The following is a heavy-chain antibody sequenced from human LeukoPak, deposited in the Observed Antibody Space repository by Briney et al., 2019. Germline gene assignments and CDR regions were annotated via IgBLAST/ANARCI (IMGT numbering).Heavy chain of an antibody. Sequence: GESLKISCKGSGYSFTSYWIGWVRQMPGKGLDWMGIIYPGDSDTRYSPSFQGRVTISADKSISTAYLQWSSLKASDTAMYYCARRVYSSSWRYFDYWGQGTLVTVSS. CDR1: GYSFTSYW. CDR2: IYPGDSDT. V-gene: IGHV5-51*01. D-gene: IGHD6-13*01. CDR3: ARRVYSSSWRYFDY. J-gene: IGHJ4*02.